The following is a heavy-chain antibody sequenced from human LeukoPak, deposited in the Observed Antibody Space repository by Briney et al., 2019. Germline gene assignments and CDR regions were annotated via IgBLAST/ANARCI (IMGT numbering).Heavy chain of an antibody. CDR2: ISAYNGNT. CDR3: AGSGSCYGIFDY. V-gene: IGHV1-18*01. D-gene: IGHD3-10*01. CDR1: GYTFTNYG. Sequence: ASVKVSCKASGYTFTNYGINWVRQAPGQGLEWMGWISAYNGNTNYAQKLQGRVTMTTDTSTNTAYMELRSLRSDDTAVYYCAGSGSCYGIFDYWGQGTLVTVSS. J-gene: IGHJ4*02.